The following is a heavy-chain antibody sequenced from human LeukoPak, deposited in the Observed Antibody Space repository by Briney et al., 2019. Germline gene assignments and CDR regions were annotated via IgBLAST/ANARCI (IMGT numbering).Heavy chain of an antibody. CDR2: ISSGGTTI. Sequence: PGGSPRLSCSVSGFTFKSYEMNWVRLAPGKGLEWIAYISSGGTTIFYADSVKGRFTVSRDNDKSLLYLQMNSQRADDTATYYCVRSLTIAVAGTDLWGQGTVVTVS. CDR3: VRSLTIAVAGTDL. J-gene: IGHJ5*02. V-gene: IGHV3-48*03. D-gene: IGHD6-19*01. CDR1: GFTFKSYE.